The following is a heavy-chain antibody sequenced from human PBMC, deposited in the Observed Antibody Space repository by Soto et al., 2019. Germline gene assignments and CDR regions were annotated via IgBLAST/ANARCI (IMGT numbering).Heavy chain of an antibody. CDR1: GGSISSYY. CDR3: AGGYCSGGSRYEVDY. Sequence: QVQLQESGPGLVKPSETLSLTCTVSGGSISSYYWSWIRQPPGKGLEWIGYIYYSGSTNYNPSLKSRVTISVDTSKNQFSLKLSSVTAADTAVYYCAGGYCSGGSRYEVDYWGQGTLVTVSS. J-gene: IGHJ4*02. V-gene: IGHV4-59*01. D-gene: IGHD2-15*01. CDR2: IYYSGST.